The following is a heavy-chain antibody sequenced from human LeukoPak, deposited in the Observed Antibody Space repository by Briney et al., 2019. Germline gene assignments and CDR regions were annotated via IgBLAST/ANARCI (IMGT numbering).Heavy chain of an antibody. CDR2: INPNSGGT. D-gene: IGHD3-3*01. CDR3: ARALITIFGVVITGYYGMDV. V-gene: IGHV1-2*02. J-gene: IGHJ6*02. CDR1: GYTFTGYY. Sequence: ASVKVSCKASGYTFTGYYMHWVRQAPGQGLGWMGWINPNSGGTNYAQKFQGRVTMTRDTSISTAYMELSRLRSDDTAVYYCARALITIFGVVITGYYGMDVWGQGTTVTVSS.